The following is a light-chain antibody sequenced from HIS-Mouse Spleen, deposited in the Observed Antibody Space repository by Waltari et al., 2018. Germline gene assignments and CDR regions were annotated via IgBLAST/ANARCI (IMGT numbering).Light chain of an antibody. CDR3: QQYYSTPYT. CDR1: KSVLYSSNNKNY. Sequence: DTVITRSPASLVVPLGEESPFHCKPIKSVLYSSNNKNYLAWYQQKPGQPPKLLIYWASTRESGVPDRFSGSGSGTDFTLTISSLQAEDVAVYYCQQYYSTPYTFGQGTKLEIK. V-gene: IGKV4-1*01. CDR2: WAS. J-gene: IGKJ2*01.